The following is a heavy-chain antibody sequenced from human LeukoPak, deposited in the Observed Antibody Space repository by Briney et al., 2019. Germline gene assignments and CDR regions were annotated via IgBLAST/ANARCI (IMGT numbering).Heavy chain of an antibody. CDR3: SRESGPFCPFGY. D-gene: IGHD1-26*01. V-gene: IGHV4/OR15-8*02. CDR2: ISLAGQT. J-gene: IGHJ4*02. CDR1: GGSISGTNW. Sequence: SETLSLTCGVSGGSISGTNWWSWVRQPPGQGLEWIGEISLAGQTNFNPSLNGRVTMSLDKSSNQLSLHLTSVTAADTATYFCSRESGPFCPFGYWGQGALVIVSS.